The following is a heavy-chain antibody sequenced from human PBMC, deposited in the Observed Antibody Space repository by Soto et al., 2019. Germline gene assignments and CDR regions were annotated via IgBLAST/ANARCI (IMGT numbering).Heavy chain of an antibody. CDR3: AKGPRYYDSSGYYYVPYY. V-gene: IGHV3-30*18. J-gene: IGHJ4*02. CDR2: ISYDGSNK. D-gene: IGHD3-22*01. Sequence: GGSLRLSCAASGFTFSSYGMHWVRQAPGKGLEWVAVISYDGSNKYYADSVKGRFTIPRDNSKNTLYLQMNSLRAEDTAVYYCAKGPRYYDSSGYYYVPYYWGQGTLVTVSS. CDR1: GFTFSSYG.